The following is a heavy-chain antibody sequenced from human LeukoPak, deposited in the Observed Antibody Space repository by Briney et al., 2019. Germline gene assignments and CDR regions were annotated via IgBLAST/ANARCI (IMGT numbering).Heavy chain of an antibody. V-gene: IGHV4-34*01. D-gene: IGHD3-10*01. CDR3: ARRYYGSGSPLGY. Sequence: SETLSLTCAVYGGSFSGYYWSWIRQPPGKGLEWIGEINHSGSTNYNPSLKSQVTISVDTSKNQFSLKLSSVTAADTAVYYCARRYYGSGSPLGYWGQGTLVTVSS. CDR2: INHSGST. J-gene: IGHJ4*02. CDR1: GGSFSGYY.